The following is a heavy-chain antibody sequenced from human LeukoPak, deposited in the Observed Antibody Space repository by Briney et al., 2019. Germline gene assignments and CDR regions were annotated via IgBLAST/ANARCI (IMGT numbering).Heavy chain of an antibody. J-gene: IGHJ5*02. Sequence: PSETLSLTCTVSGGSISSSSYYWGWIRQPPGKGPEWIVSIYYSGSTYSNPFLKSRVTISVDTSKNQFSLELRSVTAADTAVYYCVRVGRVAVGYNWFDPWGQGTLVTVSS. D-gene: IGHD2-15*01. CDR2: IYYSGST. CDR1: GGSISSSSYY. V-gene: IGHV4-39*01. CDR3: VRVGRVAVGYNWFDP.